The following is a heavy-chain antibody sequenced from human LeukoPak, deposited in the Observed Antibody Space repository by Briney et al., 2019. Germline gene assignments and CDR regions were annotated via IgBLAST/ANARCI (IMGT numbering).Heavy chain of an antibody. V-gene: IGHV3-21*04. Sequence: GGSLRLSCAASGFTVSSNYMNWVRQAPGKGLEWVSSIHSSDSYINYADSVRGRFTISRDNAKNSLYLQMSNLRAEDTAVYFCARGGGLDVWGQGATVTVSS. D-gene: IGHD3-16*01. CDR1: GFTVSSNY. CDR3: ARGGGLDV. CDR2: IHSSDSYI. J-gene: IGHJ6*02.